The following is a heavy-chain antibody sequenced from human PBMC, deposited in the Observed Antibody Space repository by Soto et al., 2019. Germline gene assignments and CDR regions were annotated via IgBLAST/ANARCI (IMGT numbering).Heavy chain of an antibody. CDR3: AHPRGYGVFDAVDI. D-gene: IGHD4-17*01. V-gene: IGHV3-23*01. CDR1: GLFFSSYA. J-gene: IGHJ3*02. CDR2: ISSGGDST. Sequence: GGSLGLACAASGLFFSSYAMNWVRQAPGKGLEWVSAISSGGDSTYYAESVRGRFTISRDNSINTLYLQMRSLRPEDTAVYYCAHPRGYGVFDAVDIWGQGTMVTFSS.